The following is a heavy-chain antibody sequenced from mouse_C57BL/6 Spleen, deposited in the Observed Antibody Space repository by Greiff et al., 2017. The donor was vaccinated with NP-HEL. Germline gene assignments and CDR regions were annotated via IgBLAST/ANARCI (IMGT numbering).Heavy chain of an antibody. D-gene: IGHD1-1*01. V-gene: IGHV1-52*01. CDR1: GYTFTSYW. CDR3: ARVYYYGSSYVPCWYFDV. Sequence: QVQLQQPGAELVRPGSSVKLSCKASGYTFTSYWMHWVKQRPIQGLEWIGNIDPSDSETHYNQKFKDKATLTVDKSSSTAYMQLSSLTSEDSAVYYCARVYYYGSSYVPCWYFDVWGTGTTVTVSS. CDR2: IDPSDSET. J-gene: IGHJ1*03.